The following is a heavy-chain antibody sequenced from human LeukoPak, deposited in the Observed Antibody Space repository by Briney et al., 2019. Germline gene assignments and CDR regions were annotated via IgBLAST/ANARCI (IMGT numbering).Heavy chain of an antibody. J-gene: IGHJ4*02. D-gene: IGHD3-10*01. CDR2: INTNTGNP. CDR1: GYTFTSYA. V-gene: IGHV7-4-1*02. Sequence: GASVKVSCKASGYTFTSYAMNWVRQAPGQGLEWIGWINTNTGNPTYAQGFTGRFVFSLDTSVSTAYLQISSLKAEDTAVYYCARDLWFGELSSGFDYWGQGTLVTVSS. CDR3: ARDLWFGELSSGFDY.